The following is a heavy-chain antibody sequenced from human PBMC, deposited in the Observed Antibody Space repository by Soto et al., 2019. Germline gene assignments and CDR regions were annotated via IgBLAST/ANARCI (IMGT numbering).Heavy chain of an antibody. CDR1: GYTLTELS. V-gene: IGHV1-24*01. Sequence: ASVKVSCKVSGYTLTELSMHWVRQAPGKGLEWMGGFDPEDGETIYAQKFQGRVTMTEDTSTDAAYMELSSLRSEDTAVYYCALYCSSTSCPTWYAFDIWGQGTMVTVSS. D-gene: IGHD2-2*01. CDR3: ALYCSSTSCPTWYAFDI. CDR2: FDPEDGET. J-gene: IGHJ3*02.